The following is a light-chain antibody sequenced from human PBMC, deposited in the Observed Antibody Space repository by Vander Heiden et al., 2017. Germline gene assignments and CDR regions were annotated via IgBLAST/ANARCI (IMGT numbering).Light chain of an antibody. CDR1: QSVSSTY. V-gene: IGKV3-20*01. J-gene: IGKJ2*01. Sequence: IALTQSPGTPSLSPGERATLSCRASQSVSSTYLAWYQQKPGQAPRLLIYGASSRATGVPDRFSGRGSGTDFTLTISRLEPEDFAVYYCQQYGSSPYTFGQGTKLEIK. CDR2: GAS. CDR3: QQYGSSPYT.